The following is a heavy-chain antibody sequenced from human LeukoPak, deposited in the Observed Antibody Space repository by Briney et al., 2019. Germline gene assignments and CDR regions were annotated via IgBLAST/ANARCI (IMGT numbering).Heavy chain of an antibody. CDR1: GFTFSSYG. V-gene: IGHV3-30*03. CDR3: ARGTGTTAYFDY. Sequence: GGSLRLSCAASGFTFSSYGMHWVRQAPGKGLEWVAVISYDGSNKYYADSVKGRFTISRDNSKNTLYLQMNSLRAEDTAVYYCARGTGTTAYFDYWGQGTLVTVSS. D-gene: IGHD1-1*01. J-gene: IGHJ4*02. CDR2: ISYDGSNK.